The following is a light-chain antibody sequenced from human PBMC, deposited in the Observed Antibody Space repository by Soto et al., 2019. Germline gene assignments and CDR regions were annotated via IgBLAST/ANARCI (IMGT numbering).Light chain of an antibody. V-gene: IGLV1-44*01. Sequence: QSVLTQPTSASGTPGQRVTISCSGSSSNVGSHTVNWYQQVPGTAPKLLIYDNNRRPSGVPDRFSGSKSATSASLAISGLQSDDEADYYCAAWDDSLNGVFGGGTKLTVL. CDR3: AAWDDSLNGV. CDR1: SSNVGSHT. J-gene: IGLJ2*01. CDR2: DNN.